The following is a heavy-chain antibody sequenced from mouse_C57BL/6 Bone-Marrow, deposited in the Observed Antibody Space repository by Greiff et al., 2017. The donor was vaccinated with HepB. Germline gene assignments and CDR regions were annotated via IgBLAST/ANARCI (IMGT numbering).Heavy chain of an antibody. CDR3: ARRYNGYYVGFAY. J-gene: IGHJ3*01. CDR2: IHPNSGST. CDR1: GYTFTSYW. V-gene: IGHV1-64*01. D-gene: IGHD2-3*01. Sequence: QVQLKQPGAELVKPGASVKLSCKASGYTFTSYWMHWVKQRPGQGLEWIGMIHPNSGSTNYNEKFKSKATLTVDKSSSTAYMELRSLTSEDSAVYFCARRYNGYYVGFAYWGQGTLVTVSA.